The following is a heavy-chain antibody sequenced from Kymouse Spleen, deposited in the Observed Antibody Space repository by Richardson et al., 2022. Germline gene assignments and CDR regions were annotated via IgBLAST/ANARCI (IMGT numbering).Heavy chain of an antibody. CDR2: IYYSGST. CDR3: ARGAVAGKN. D-gene: IGHD6-19*01. Sequence: QVQLQESGPGLVKPSETLSLTCTVSGGSISSYYWSWIRQPPGKGLEWIGYIYYSGSTNYNPSLKSRVTISVDTSKNQFSLKLSSVTAADTAVYYCARGAVAGKNWGQGTLVTVSS. J-gene: IGHJ4*02. V-gene: IGHV4-59*01. CDR1: GGSISSYY.